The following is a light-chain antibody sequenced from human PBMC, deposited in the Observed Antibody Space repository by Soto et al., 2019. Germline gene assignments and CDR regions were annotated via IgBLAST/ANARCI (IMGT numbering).Light chain of an antibody. Sequence: EIVLTQSPGTLSLSPGERATHSCRASQTVSRNLAWYQQRPGQAPRLLIYDVFTRAAGIPARFSGSGSETEFTLTIRSLQSEDFAVYYCQQYNNWPSFGQGTRLEI. V-gene: IGKV3-15*01. J-gene: IGKJ5*01. CDR3: QQYNNWPS. CDR2: DVF. CDR1: QTVSRN.